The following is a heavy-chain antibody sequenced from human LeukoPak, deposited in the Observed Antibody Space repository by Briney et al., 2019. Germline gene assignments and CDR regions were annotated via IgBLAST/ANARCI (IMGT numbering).Heavy chain of an antibody. CDR2: MNPNSGNT. CDR1: GYTFTSYD. Sequence: ASVKVSRKASGYTFTSYDINWVRQATGQGLEWMGWMNPNSGNTGYAQKFQGRVTMTRNTSISTAYMELSSLRSEDTAVYYCARVNYGSGSYHYYMDVWGKGTTVTISS. J-gene: IGHJ6*03. CDR3: ARVNYGSGSYHYYMDV. V-gene: IGHV1-8*01. D-gene: IGHD3-10*01.